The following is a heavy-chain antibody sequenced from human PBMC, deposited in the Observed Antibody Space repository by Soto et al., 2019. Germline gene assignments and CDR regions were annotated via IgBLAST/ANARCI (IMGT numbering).Heavy chain of an antibody. J-gene: IGHJ4*02. CDR3: ATDLSLRGLHLGELSFPRY. V-gene: IGHV1-24*01. CDR1: GYTLTELS. D-gene: IGHD3-16*02. CDR2: FDPEDGEA. Sequence: GASVKVSCKVSGYTLTELSMHWVRQAPGKGLEWMGGFDPEDGEAIYAQKFQGRVTMTEDTSTDTAYMELSSLRSEDTAVYYCATDLSLRGLHLGELSFPRYWGQGTLVTVSS.